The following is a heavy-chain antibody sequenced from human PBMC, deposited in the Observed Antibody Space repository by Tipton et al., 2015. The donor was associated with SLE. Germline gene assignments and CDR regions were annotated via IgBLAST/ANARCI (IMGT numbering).Heavy chain of an antibody. CDR2: IHYSGRT. D-gene: IGHD5-12*01. CDR1: GGSISSGSYN. CDR3: ARLGLPPDNWFDP. Sequence: TLSLTCTVSGGSISSGSYNWGWIRQPPGKGLEWIGSIHYSGRTNYNPSLKSRITKSVDTSKNQFSLKLNSVTAADTAVYYCARLGLPPDNWFDPWGQGTLVTVSS. J-gene: IGHJ5*02. V-gene: IGHV4-39*07.